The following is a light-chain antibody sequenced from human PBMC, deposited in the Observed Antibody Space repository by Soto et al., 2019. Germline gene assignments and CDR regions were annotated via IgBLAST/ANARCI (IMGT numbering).Light chain of an antibody. J-gene: IGKJ5*01. Sequence: DIRLTQSTAFLSLSVGESVTITCWASQVISTSLAWYQVKTGKAPKLLIYAASTLESGVPSRFSATVYGTEFSLTITSLQTEDFATYYCQQLFDSPITFGQGTRLEIK. CDR3: QQLFDSPIT. CDR1: QVISTS. CDR2: AAS. V-gene: IGKV1-9*01.